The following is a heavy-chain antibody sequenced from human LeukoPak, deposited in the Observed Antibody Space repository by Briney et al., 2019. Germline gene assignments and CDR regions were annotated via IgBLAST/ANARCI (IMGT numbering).Heavy chain of an antibody. Sequence: GGSLRLSCAASGFTFSSYWMSWVRQAPGEGLEWVANIKQDGSEKYYVDSVKGRFTISRDNAKNSLYLQMNSLRAENTAVYYCARADDFWSGYYAMGTFDIWGQGTMVTVSS. CDR3: ARADDFWSGYYAMGTFDI. CDR1: GFTFSSYW. D-gene: IGHD3-3*01. CDR2: IKQDGSEK. J-gene: IGHJ3*02. V-gene: IGHV3-7*01.